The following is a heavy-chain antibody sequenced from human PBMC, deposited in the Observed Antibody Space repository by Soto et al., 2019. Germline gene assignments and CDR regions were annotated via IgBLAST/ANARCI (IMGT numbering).Heavy chain of an antibody. D-gene: IGHD3-10*01. J-gene: IGHJ4*02. CDR3: ARHFVAVVIKGWGY. Sequence: QLQLQESGPGLVKPSETLSLTCNVSGGSIDRSNYYWDWLRQPPGKGLEWIGTTYYNGNAYYNPSLKSRVSMSVDTSTNQFSLKLVSVTAADTAVYYCARHFVAVVIKGWGYWGQGTLVTVSS. CDR1: GGSIDRSNYY. V-gene: IGHV4-39*01. CDR2: TYYNGNA.